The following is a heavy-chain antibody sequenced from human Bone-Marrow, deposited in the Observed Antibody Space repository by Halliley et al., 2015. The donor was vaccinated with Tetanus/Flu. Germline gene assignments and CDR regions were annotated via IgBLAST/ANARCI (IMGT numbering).Heavy chain of an antibody. V-gene: IGHV3-30*04. CDR3: ARVLYSTSPGGYYGLDV. J-gene: IGHJ6*02. D-gene: IGHD4-4*01. Sequence: SGFTFSRYIMHWVRQAPGKGLQWVAGISYDGSYKDHAESVKGRFTISRDNSRNTLYLQLSSLRPADTAVYYCARVLYSTSPGGYYGLDVWGQGTTVTVSS. CDR2: ISYDGSYK. CDR1: GFTFSRYI.